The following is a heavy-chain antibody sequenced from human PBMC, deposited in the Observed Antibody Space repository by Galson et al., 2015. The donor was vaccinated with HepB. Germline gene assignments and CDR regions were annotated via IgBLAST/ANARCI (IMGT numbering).Heavy chain of an antibody. V-gene: IGHV3-23*01. CDR3: AKDYGNTRFTFDY. D-gene: IGHD2-15*01. Sequence: SLRLSCAASGFTFRTYAMSWVRQAPGKGLEYVSAINDGGSTTHYVDSVKGRFTISRDNAKNTLYLQMNSLRAEETAIYYCAKDYGNTRFTFDYWGRGALVTVSS. CDR1: GFTFRTYA. CDR2: INDGGSTT. J-gene: IGHJ4*02.